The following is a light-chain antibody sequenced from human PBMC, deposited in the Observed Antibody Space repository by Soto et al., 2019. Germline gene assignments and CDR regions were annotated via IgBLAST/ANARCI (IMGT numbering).Light chain of an antibody. CDR1: SSNIGAGYD. CDR3: QYYDSSLSGYV. J-gene: IGLJ1*01. V-gene: IGLV1-40*01. CDR2: GNS. Sequence: QSVLTQPPSVSGAPGQRVTISCTGSSSNIGAGYDVHWYQQLPGTAPKLLIYGNSNRPSGVPDRFSGSKSGTSASLAITGLQAEDEADYYCQYYDSSLSGYVFGTGNKLTVL.